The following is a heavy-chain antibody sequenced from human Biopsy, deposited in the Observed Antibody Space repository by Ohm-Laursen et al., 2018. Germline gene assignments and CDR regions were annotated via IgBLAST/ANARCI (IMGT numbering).Heavy chain of an antibody. J-gene: IGHJ4*02. Sequence: ASVKVSCKASGYTFIGYYMHWVRQAPGQGLEWMGKINPSGGSTSYAQKFQGRVTMTRDTSTTTVYMELSSLRSEDTAVYYCARDRIGGRGDPPDHWGQGTLVTVSS. CDR3: ARDRIGGRGDPPDH. D-gene: IGHD3-10*01. CDR1: GYTFIGYY. V-gene: IGHV1-46*01. CDR2: INPSGGST.